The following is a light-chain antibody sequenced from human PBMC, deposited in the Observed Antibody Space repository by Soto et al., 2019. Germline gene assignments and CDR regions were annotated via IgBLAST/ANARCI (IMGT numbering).Light chain of an antibody. CDR2: EGS. Sequence: QSALTPPASVSGSPGQSITISCTGTSSDVGSYTLVSWYQQHPGKAPKLMIYEGSKRPSGVSNRFSGSKSGNTASLTISGLQAEDEADYYCCSYAGSSIYYVFGTGTKLTVL. V-gene: IGLV2-23*01. CDR1: SSDVGSYTL. CDR3: CSYAGSSIYYV. J-gene: IGLJ1*01.